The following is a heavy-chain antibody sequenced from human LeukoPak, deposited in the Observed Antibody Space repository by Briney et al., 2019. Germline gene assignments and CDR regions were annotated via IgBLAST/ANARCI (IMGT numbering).Heavy chain of an antibody. CDR1: GYTFTSYA. CDR2: INAGNGNT. CDR3: ARGFGYDFWSGYYHY. J-gene: IGHJ4*02. D-gene: IGHD3-3*01. Sequence: ASVKVSCKASGYTFTSYAMHWVRQAPGQRLEWMGWINAGNGNTKYSQKFQGRVTITRDTSASTAYMELSSLRSEDTAVYYCARGFGYDFWSGYYHYWGQGTLVTVSS. V-gene: IGHV1-3*01.